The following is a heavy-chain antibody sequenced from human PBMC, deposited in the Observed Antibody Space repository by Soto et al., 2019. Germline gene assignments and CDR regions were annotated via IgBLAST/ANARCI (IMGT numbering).Heavy chain of an antibody. Sequence: GSLRLSCAASGFTFSSYAMSWVRQAPGKGLEWVSAISGSGGSTYYADSVKGRFTISRDNSKNTLYLQMNSLRAEDTAVYYCAKITHAQGLTGMDFDYWGQGTLVTGSS. J-gene: IGHJ4*02. CDR3: AKITHAQGLTGMDFDY. D-gene: IGHD2-8*01. CDR1: GFTFSSYA. V-gene: IGHV3-23*01. CDR2: ISGSGGST.